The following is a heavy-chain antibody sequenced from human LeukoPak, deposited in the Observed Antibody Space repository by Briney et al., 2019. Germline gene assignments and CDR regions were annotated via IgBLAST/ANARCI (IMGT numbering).Heavy chain of an antibody. CDR3: VSSSPAIAVAGA. CDR1: GFTFSSYA. V-gene: IGHV3-23*01. Sequence: GGSLRLSCAASGFTFSSYAMSWVRQAPEKGLEWVSAISGSGGSTYYADSVKGRFTISRDNSKNTLYLQMNSLRAEDTAVYYCVSSSPAIAVAGAWGQGTLVTVSS. D-gene: IGHD6-19*01. CDR2: ISGSGGST. J-gene: IGHJ5*02.